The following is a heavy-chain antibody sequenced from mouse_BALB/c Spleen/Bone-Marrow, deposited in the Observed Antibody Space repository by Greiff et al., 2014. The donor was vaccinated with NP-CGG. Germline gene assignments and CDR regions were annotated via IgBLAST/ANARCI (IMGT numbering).Heavy chain of an antibody. V-gene: IGHV1S22*01. Sequence: LKESGSELVRPGASVKLSCKASGYTFTSYWMHWVRQRPGQGLEWIGNIYPGSGNTNYDEKFKRKAPLTVETSSNTAYTHLSSLTSEDSAVYYCTRSLGRAMDYWGQGTSVTVSS. J-gene: IGHJ4*01. CDR2: IYPGSGNT. CDR3: TRSLGRAMDY. CDR1: GYTFTSYW. D-gene: IGHD4-1*01.